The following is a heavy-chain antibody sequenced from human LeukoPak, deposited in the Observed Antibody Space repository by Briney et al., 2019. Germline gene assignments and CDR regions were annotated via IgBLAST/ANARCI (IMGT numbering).Heavy chain of an antibody. CDR3: ARAVRGVASVDY. CDR2: ISTSGSTT. D-gene: IGHD3-10*01. J-gene: IGHJ4*02. Sequence: GGSLRLSCAVSGFTFSSYAMHWVRQAPGKGLEYVSAISTSGSTTYYANSVRGRFTISRDNSNNTLYLQMGSLRVEDMAVYYCARAVRGVASVDYWGQGTLVTVSS. V-gene: IGHV3-64*01. CDR1: GFTFSSYA.